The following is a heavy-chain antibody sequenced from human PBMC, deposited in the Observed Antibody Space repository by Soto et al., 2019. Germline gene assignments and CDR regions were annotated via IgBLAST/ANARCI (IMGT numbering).Heavy chain of an antibody. J-gene: IGHJ4*02. V-gene: IGHV1-18*04. CDR3: ARDAQQLVRSALVY. Sequence: ASVKVSCKASGYTFTSYGISWVRQAPGQGLEWMGWISAYNGNTNYAQKLQGRVTMTTDTSTSTAYMELRSLRSDDTAAYYCARDAQQLVRSALVYWGQGTLVTVSS. CDR1: GYTFTSYG. D-gene: IGHD6-13*01. CDR2: ISAYNGNT.